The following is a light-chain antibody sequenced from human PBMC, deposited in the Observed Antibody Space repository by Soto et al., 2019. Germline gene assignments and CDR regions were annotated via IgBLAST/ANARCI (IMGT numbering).Light chain of an antibody. J-gene: IGKJ1*01. CDR2: DAS. Sequence: DIQLTQSPSTLSASVGDRVTITCRASQGISRWLAWYQRKPGKAPKLLIYDASNLESGVPSRFSGTVSGTEFTLTISSLQPDGFATYYCQEYNRYPTWTFGQGTKVEIK. CDR1: QGISRW. V-gene: IGKV1-5*01. CDR3: QEYNRYPTWT.